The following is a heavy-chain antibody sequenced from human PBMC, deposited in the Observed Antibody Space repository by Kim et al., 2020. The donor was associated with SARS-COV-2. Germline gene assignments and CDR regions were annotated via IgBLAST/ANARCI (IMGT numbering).Heavy chain of an antibody. D-gene: IGHD2-2*01. J-gene: IGHJ2*01. CDR1: GGSISSSSYY. CDR2: IYYSGST. V-gene: IGHV4-39*01. CDR3: AGQDIVVVPAGPGIAAAYWYFDL. Sequence: SETLSLTCTVSGGSISSSSYYWGWIRQPPGKGLEWIGSIYYSGSTYYNPSLKSRVTISVDTSKNQFSLKLSSVTAADTAVYYCAGQDIVVVPAGPGIAAAYWYFDLWGRGTLVTVSS.